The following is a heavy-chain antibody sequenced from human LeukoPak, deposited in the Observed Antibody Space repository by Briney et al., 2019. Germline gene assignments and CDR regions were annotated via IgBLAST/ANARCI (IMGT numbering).Heavy chain of an antibody. Sequence: PGGSLRLSCSASGFSFTDYYMSWIRQSPGNGLEWVSYISSSGTTIYYADSVKGRFTISRDTAKNTLYLQMNSLRVEDTAVYYCARAVKWDYWGQGALVTVSS. V-gene: IGHV3-11*04. J-gene: IGHJ4*02. CDR1: GFSFTDYY. CDR2: ISSSGTTI. CDR3: ARAVKWDY. D-gene: IGHD1-26*01.